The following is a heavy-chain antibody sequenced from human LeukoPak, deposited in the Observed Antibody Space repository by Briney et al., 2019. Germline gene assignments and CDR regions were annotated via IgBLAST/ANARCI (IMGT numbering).Heavy chain of an antibody. D-gene: IGHD3-10*01. CDR2: IYPGDSDT. V-gene: IGHV5-51*01. Sequence: GEPLKISCKGSGYSFTSYWIGWVRQMPGKGLEWMGIIYPGDSDTRYSPSFQGQVTISADKSISTAYLQWSSLKASDTAMYYCARRSGLARTLAYGIDIWGQGTMVTVSS. J-gene: IGHJ3*02. CDR1: GYSFTSYW. CDR3: ARRSGLARTLAYGIDI.